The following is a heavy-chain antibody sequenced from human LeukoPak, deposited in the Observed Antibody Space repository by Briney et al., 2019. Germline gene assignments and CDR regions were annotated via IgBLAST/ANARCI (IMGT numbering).Heavy chain of an antibody. CDR2: IYHSGST. D-gene: IGHD1-26*01. J-gene: IGHJ5*02. Sequence: SETLSLTCTVSGGSISSGGYYWSWIRQPPGKGLEWIGYIYHSGSTYYNPSLKSRVTISVDRSKNQFSLKLSSVTAADTAVYYCARYKGIVGATTNNWFDPWGQGTLVTVSS. CDR3: ARYKGIVGATTNNWFDP. CDR1: GGSISSGGYY. V-gene: IGHV4-30-2*01.